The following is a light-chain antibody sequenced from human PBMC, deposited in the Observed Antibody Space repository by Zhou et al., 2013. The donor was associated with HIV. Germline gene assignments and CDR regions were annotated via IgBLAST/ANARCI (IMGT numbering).Light chain of an antibody. V-gene: IGKV3-15*01. CDR2: GAS. CDR3: QQYNNWPPWT. J-gene: IGKJ1*01. Sequence: EIVMTQSPATLSVSPGERATLSCRASQSVSSNLAWYQQKPGQAPRLLIYGASTRATGIPARFSGSGSGTEFTLTISSLQSEDFAVYYCQQYNNWPPWTFGKGPRWTSN. CDR1: QSVSSN.